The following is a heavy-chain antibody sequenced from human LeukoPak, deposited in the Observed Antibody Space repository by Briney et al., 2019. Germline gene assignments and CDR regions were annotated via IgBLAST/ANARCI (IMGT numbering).Heavy chain of an antibody. D-gene: IGHD1-1*01. CDR3: AREIRSRGTGWFDP. CDR2: IYYSGST. CDR1: GGSVSSGSYY. Sequence: PSETLSLTCTVSGGSVSSGSYYWSWIRQPPGKGLEWIGYIYYSGSTNCNPSLKSRVTISVDTSKNQFSLKLSSVTAADTAVYYCAREIRSRGTGWFDPWGQGTLVTVSS. J-gene: IGHJ5*02. V-gene: IGHV4-61*01.